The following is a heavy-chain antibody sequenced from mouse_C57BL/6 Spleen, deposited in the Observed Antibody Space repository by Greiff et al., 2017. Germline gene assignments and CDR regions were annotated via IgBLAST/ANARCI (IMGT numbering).Heavy chain of an antibody. Sequence: EVQVVESGGDLVKPGGSLKLSCAASGFTFSSYGMSWVRQTPDKRLEWVATISSGGSYTYYPDSVKGRFPISRDNATNTLYLHMSSRKSEDTAMYYWARLHSNFGGYAMDYWGQGTSVTVSS. CDR1: GFTFSSYG. D-gene: IGHD2-5*01. V-gene: IGHV5-6*01. CDR3: ARLHSNFGGYAMDY. J-gene: IGHJ4*01. CDR2: ISSGGSYT.